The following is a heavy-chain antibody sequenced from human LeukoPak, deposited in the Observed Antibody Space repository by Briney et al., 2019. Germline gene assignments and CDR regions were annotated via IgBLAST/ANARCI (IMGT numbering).Heavy chain of an antibody. CDR1: GFTFSSHG. CDR3: ARDFVWFGELLSHDAFDI. V-gene: IGHV3-21*01. J-gene: IGHJ3*02. CDR2: ISSSSSYI. Sequence: PGGSLRLSCAASGFTFSSHGMNWVRQAPGKGLEWVSSISSSSSYIYYADSVKGRFTISRDNAKNSLYLQMNSLRAEDTAVYYCARDFVWFGELLSHDAFDIWGQGTMVTVSS. D-gene: IGHD3-10*01.